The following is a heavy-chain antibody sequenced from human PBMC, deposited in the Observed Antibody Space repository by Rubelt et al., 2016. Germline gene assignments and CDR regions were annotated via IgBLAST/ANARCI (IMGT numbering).Heavy chain of an antibody. CDR3: ARGYGMDV. Sequence: GRGLEWVSYISSSSSTIYYADSVKGRFTISRDNAKNSLYLQMNSLRDEDTAVYYCARGYGMDVWGQGTTVTVSS. V-gene: IGHV3-48*02. CDR2: ISSSSSTI. J-gene: IGHJ6*02.